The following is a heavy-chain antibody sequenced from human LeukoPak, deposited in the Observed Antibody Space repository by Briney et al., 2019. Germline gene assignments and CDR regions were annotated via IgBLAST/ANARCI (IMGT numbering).Heavy chain of an antibody. CDR2: ISAYNGNT. J-gene: IGHJ3*02. CDR1: GYTFTSNG. Sequence: ASVKVSCKASGYTFTSNGISWVRQAPGQGLEWMGWISAYNGNTNYAQKLQGRVTMTTDTSTSTAYMELRSLRSDDTAVYYCASSGYSYGYIPDAFDIWGQGTMVTVSS. CDR3: ASSGYSYGYIPDAFDI. D-gene: IGHD5-18*01. V-gene: IGHV1-18*01.